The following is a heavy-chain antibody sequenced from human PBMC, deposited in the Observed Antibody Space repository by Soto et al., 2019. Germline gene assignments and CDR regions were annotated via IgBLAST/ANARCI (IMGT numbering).Heavy chain of an antibody. CDR2: INHSGST. V-gene: IGHV4-34*02. CDR3: AAAVARGWFDP. D-gene: IGHD6-19*01. J-gene: IGHJ5*02. CDR1: GGSFSGYY. Sequence: QVQLQQWGAGLLKPSETLSLTCAIYGGSFSGYYWSWIRQPPGKGLEWIGEINHSGSTNYNPSLQSXXAXSXXTSKNQFSLTLGSVTAADMAVYYCAAAVARGWFDPWGQGTLVTVSS.